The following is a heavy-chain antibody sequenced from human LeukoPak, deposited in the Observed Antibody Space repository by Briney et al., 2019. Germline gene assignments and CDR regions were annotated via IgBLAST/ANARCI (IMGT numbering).Heavy chain of an antibody. Sequence: PGGSLRLSCVASGFTFSNAWMSWVRQASGKGLEWVGRIKSKTDGGTTDYAAPVKGRFTISRDDSKNTLYLQMNSLKTEDTAVYYCTTDPAMTAFFDYWGQGTLVTVSS. CDR1: GFTFSNAW. CDR2: IKSKTDGGTT. V-gene: IGHV3-15*01. D-gene: IGHD2-2*01. J-gene: IGHJ4*02. CDR3: TTDPAMTAFFDY.